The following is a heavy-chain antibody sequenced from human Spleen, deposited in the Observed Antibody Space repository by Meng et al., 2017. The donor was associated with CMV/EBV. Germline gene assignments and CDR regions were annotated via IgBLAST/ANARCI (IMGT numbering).Heavy chain of an antibody. J-gene: IGHJ6*02. CDR1: GFTFDDYA. CDR3: TRASHYSTTYYYYAMDV. V-gene: IGHV3-9*01. D-gene: IGHD6-13*01. CDR2: ISWDSGSI. Sequence: SLKISCSASGFTFDDYAMHWVRQAPGKGLEWVSGISWDSGSIAYADSVKGRFTISRDNAKNSLYLQVNSLRAEDTVLYYCTRASHYSTTYYYYAMDVWGQGTTVTVSS.